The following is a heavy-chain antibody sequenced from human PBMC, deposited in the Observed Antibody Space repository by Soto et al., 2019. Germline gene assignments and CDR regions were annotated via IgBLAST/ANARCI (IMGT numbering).Heavy chain of an antibody. CDR3: ARTSSSGWSQVDY. CDR2: IIPIFGTA. J-gene: IGHJ4*02. D-gene: IGHD6-19*01. CDR1: GGTFSSYA. Sequence: SVKVSCKASGGTFSSYAISWVRQAPGQGLEWMGGIIPIFGTANYAQTFQGRVTITADESTSTAYMELSSQRTEETAVYYSARTSSSGWSQVDYWGQGTLVTVSS. V-gene: IGHV1-69*13.